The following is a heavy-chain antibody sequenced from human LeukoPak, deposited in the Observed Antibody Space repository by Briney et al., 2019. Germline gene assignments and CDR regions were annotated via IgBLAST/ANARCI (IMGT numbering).Heavy chain of an antibody. Sequence: SETLSLTCTVSGGSISSYYWSWIWQPAGKGLEWIGRIYTSGSTNYNPSLKSRVTMSVDTSKNQFSLKLSSVTAADMAVYYCARGRSIVLYYFDYWGQGTLVTVSS. CDR3: ARGRSIVLYYFDY. D-gene: IGHD1-26*01. J-gene: IGHJ4*02. CDR2: IYTSGST. V-gene: IGHV4-4*07. CDR1: GGSISSYY.